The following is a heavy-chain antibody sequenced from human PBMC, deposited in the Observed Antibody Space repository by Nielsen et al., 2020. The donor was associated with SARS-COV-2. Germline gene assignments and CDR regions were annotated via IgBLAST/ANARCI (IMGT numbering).Heavy chain of an antibody. D-gene: IGHD1-26*01. Sequence: GALKISCAASGFTFSNYPMSWVRQAPGKGLEWVSAISSSGSDTYYADSVKGRLTVSRDNSKNTVYLQLSSLRVEDTAVYYCAKEIPVGVEFDFWGQGTLVAVSS. CDR2: ISSSGSDT. V-gene: IGHV3-23*01. CDR3: AKEIPVGVEFDF. CDR1: GFTFSNYP. J-gene: IGHJ4*02.